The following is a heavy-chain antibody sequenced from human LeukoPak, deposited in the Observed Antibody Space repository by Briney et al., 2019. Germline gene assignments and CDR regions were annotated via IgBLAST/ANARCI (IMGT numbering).Heavy chain of an antibody. J-gene: IGHJ4*02. V-gene: IGHV3-30*02. CDR3: ARIADYDILTGYYTEIFDY. Sequence: GGSLRLSCAASGFTFSNYGMHWVRQAPGKGLEWVTFIRYDGNNKYYADSVKGRFTISRDNAKNSLYLQMNSLRAEDTAVYYCARIADYDILTGYYTEIFDYWGQGTLVTVSS. D-gene: IGHD3-9*01. CDR2: IRYDGNNK. CDR1: GFTFSNYG.